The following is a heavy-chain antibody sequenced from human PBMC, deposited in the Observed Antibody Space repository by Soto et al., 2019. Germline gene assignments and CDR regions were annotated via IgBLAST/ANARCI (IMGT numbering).Heavy chain of an antibody. D-gene: IGHD1-1*01. CDR2: IWFDGSEK. CDR1: GFTFRSYG. V-gene: IGHV3-33*01. CDR3: ARYNSGHSDY. J-gene: IGHJ4*02. Sequence: QVYLVQSGGGVGQRGRSLRLSCAASGFTFRSYGMHWVRQAPGKGLEWVAVIWFDGSEKYYADSVKGRFTISRDNSNSALFLQMDYLRAEDTAMYYCARYNSGHSDYSGQGIPVTVSS.